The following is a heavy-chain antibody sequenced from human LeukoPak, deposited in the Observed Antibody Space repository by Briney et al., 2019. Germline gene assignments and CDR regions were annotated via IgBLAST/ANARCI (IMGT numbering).Heavy chain of an antibody. CDR1: GFTFSTYW. V-gene: IGHV3-7*03. CDR2: IKQDGSEK. J-gene: IGHJ4*02. D-gene: IGHD1-26*01. Sequence: GGSLRLSCAASGFTFSTYWMSWVRQAPGKGLEWVANIKQDGSEKYYVDSVKGRFTISRDNAKNSLYLQVNSLRAEDTAVYYCARDKAVGATHFDYWGQGTLVTVSS. CDR3: ARDKAVGATHFDY.